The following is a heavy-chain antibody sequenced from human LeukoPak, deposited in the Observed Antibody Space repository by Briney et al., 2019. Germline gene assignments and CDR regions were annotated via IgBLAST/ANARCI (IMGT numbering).Heavy chain of an antibody. CDR2: IDSSGHKT. J-gene: IGHJ4*02. CDR1: GFSFGLSD. CDR3: AQDPNWEGGY. V-gene: IGHV3-23*01. Sequence: PGGSLRLSCSPSGFSFGLSDIIWLRQAPREGLQGVSNIDSSGHKTYYADSVKGRFTISRDNSKCMVFLQMNRLSAEDTALYYCAQDPNWEGGYWGQGTLVTVSS. D-gene: IGHD1-1*01.